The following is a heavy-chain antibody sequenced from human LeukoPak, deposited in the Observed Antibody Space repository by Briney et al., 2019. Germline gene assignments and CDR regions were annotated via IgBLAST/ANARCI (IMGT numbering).Heavy chain of an antibody. CDR1: GFTFSSYW. CDR3: AKDGTSGGYCSSTSCRTHFDY. D-gene: IGHD2-2*01. Sequence: PGGSLRLSCAASGFTFSSYWMHWVRQAPGKGLEWVSAINGSGGSTYYADSVKGRFTISRDNSKNTLYLQMNSLRAEDTAVYYCAKDGTSGGYCSSTSCRTHFDYWGQGTLVTVSS. CDR2: INGSGGST. J-gene: IGHJ4*02. V-gene: IGHV3-23*01.